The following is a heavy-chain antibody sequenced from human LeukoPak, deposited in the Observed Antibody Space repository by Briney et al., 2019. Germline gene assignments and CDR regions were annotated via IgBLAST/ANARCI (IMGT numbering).Heavy chain of an antibody. Sequence: PGGSLRLSCVASGFTFSGYSMNWVRQAPGKGLEWVSSISSSSSYIYYADSVKGRFTISRDNAKNSLYLQMNSLRAEDTAAYYCARAGGTYYYDSSGYYFDYWGQGTLVTVSS. V-gene: IGHV3-21*01. CDR1: GFTFSGYS. CDR3: ARAGGTYYYDSSGYYFDY. CDR2: ISSSSSYI. D-gene: IGHD3-22*01. J-gene: IGHJ4*02.